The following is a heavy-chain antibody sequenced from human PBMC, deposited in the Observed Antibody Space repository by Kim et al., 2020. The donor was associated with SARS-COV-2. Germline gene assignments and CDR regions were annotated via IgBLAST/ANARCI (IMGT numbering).Heavy chain of an antibody. Sequence: AQKFQGRVTMTRNTSISTAYMELSSLRSEDTAVYYCARFGYYGSGSYSDVWGKGTTVTVSS. J-gene: IGHJ6*04. CDR3: ARFGYYGSGSYSDV. V-gene: IGHV1-8*01. D-gene: IGHD3-10*01.